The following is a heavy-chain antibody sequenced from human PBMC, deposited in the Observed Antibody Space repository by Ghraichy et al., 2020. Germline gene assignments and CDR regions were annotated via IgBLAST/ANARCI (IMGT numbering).Heavy chain of an antibody. D-gene: IGHD2-21*01. J-gene: IGHJ3*02. Sequence: LSLTCAASGFTFSSYSMNWVRQAPGKGLEWVSYISSSSSSTIYYPDSVKGRFTISRDNAKNSLYLQMNSLRDEDTAVYYCASSIIAFDMWGLGTMVTVSS. CDR3: ASSIIAFDM. CDR2: ISSSSSSTI. CDR1: GFTFSSYS. V-gene: IGHV3-48*02.